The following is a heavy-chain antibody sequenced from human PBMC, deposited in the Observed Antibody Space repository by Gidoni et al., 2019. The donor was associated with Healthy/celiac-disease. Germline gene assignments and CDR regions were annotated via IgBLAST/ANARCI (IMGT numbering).Heavy chain of an antibody. CDR2: IKQDGSEK. CDR1: GFAFSSYC. V-gene: IGHV3-7*01. Sequence: EVQLVESGGGLVQTGGSVRLSCAASGFAFSSYCMSWVRQTPGKGLEWVANIKQDGSEKYYVDSVEGRFTISRDNAKNSLYLQMNSLRAEDTAVYYCARDQLIVGGTTFDFWGRGTLVTVSS. J-gene: IGHJ4*02. CDR3: ARDQLIVGGTTFDF. D-gene: IGHD1-26*01.